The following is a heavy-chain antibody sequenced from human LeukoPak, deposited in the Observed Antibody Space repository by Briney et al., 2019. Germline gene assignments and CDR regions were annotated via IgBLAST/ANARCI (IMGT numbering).Heavy chain of an antibody. V-gene: IGHV1-8*01. CDR1: GYTFTSYD. CDR2: MNPNSGNT. D-gene: IGHD3-10*01. J-gene: IGHJ6*03. Sequence: ASVKVSCKASGYTFTSYDINWVRQATGQGLEWMGWMNPNSGNTGYAQKFQGRVTITRNTSISTAYMELSSLRSEDTAVYYCARDLRGVNNYYYYMDVWGKGTTVTVSS. CDR3: ARDLRGVNNYYYYMDV.